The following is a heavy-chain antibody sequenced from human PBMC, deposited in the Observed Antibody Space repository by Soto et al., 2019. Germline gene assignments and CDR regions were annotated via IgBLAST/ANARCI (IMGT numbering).Heavy chain of an antibody. Sequence: EVQLVESGGGLIRPGGSLRLSCAASGFTFDEYGMSWVRHVPGKGLEWVAGISWNGVNTGYADSMKGRFTISRDNAKNSLFLQMNSLRAEDTAFYHCAGRRHLQYWYFDLWGRGTLVTVSS. J-gene: IGHJ2*01. V-gene: IGHV3-20*01. D-gene: IGHD1-26*01. CDR2: ISWNGVNT. CDR1: GFTFDEYG. CDR3: AGRRHLQYWYFDL.